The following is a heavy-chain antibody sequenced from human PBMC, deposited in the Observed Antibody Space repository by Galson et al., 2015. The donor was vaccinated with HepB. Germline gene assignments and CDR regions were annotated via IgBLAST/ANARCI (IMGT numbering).Heavy chain of an antibody. Sequence: ETLSLTCTVYGGSFSDYYWSWIRQPPGKGLEWIGEINHSGSTNYNPSLKSRVTISVDTSKNQFSLKLSSVTAADTAVYYCARGRGDSSGYMYYFDYWGQGTLVTVSS. D-gene: IGHD3-22*01. CDR1: GGSFSDYY. CDR2: INHSGST. J-gene: IGHJ4*02. V-gene: IGHV4-34*01. CDR3: ARGRGDSSGYMYYFDY.